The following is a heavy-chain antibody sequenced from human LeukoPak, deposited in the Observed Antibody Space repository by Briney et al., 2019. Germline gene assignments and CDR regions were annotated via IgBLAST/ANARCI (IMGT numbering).Heavy chain of an antibody. CDR2: INHSGST. CDR3: ARGAPKEIQLWLRLRGVAFDI. CDR1: GGSFSGYY. Sequence: PSETLSLTCAVYGGSFSGYYWSWIRQSPGKGLEWIGEINHSGSTNYNPSLKSRVTISVDTSKNQFSLKLNSVTAVDTAVYYCARGAPKEIQLWLRLRGVAFDIWGQGTMVT. V-gene: IGHV4-34*01. J-gene: IGHJ3*02. D-gene: IGHD5-18*01.